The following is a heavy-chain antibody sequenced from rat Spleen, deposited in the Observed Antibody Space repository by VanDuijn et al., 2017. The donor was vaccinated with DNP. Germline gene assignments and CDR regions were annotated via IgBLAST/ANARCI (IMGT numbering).Heavy chain of an antibody. J-gene: IGHJ2*01. CDR2: ISYSGTT. CDR1: GSSITSNY. Sequence: EVQLQESGPGLVKPSQPLSLTCSVTGSSITSNYWGWIREFPGNKMQYIGHISYSGTTKYNPSLKSRISITRDTSKNQFFLQLSSVTPEDTAKYYCARWSNFFDYWGHGVMVTVSS. V-gene: IGHV3-1*01. CDR3: ARWSNFFDY.